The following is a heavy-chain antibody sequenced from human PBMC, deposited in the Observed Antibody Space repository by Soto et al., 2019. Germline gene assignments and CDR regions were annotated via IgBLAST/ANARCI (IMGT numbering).Heavy chain of an antibody. CDR1: GFTFSSYA. D-gene: IGHD3-10*01. CDR3: AKADYPKGSDYYYYGMDV. J-gene: IGHJ6*02. V-gene: IGHV3-23*01. Sequence: GGSLRLSCAASGFTFSSYAMSWVRQAPGKGLEWVSAISGSGGSTYYADSVKGRFTISRDNSKNTLYLQMNSLRAEDTAVYYCAKADYPKGSDYYYYGMDVWGQGTTVTVSS. CDR2: ISGSGGST.